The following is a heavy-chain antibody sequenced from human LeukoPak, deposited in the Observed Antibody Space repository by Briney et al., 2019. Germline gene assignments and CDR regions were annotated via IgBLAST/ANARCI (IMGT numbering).Heavy chain of an antibody. D-gene: IGHD6-19*01. CDR1: GYGFNSYW. CDR3: ARHLGYTSGWYDY. J-gene: IGHJ4*02. Sequence: GESLKISCKGSGYGFNSYWIAWVRQMPGKGLEWMGIIYPGDSDTRYSPSFQGQVTISADKSISTAYLQWNSLKASDTAMYYWARHLGYTSGWYDYWGQGTLVTVSS. V-gene: IGHV5-51*01. CDR2: IYPGDSDT.